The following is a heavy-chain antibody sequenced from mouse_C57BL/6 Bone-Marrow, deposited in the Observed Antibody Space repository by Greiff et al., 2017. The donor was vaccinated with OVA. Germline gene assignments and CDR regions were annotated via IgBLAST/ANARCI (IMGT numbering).Heavy chain of an antibody. CDR2: IDPENGAT. CDR1: GFNIKDDY. D-gene: IGHD2-10*01. CDR3: TTATYYGNYVDY. V-gene: IGHV14-4*01. Sequence: EVQVVESGAELVRPGASVKLSCTASGFNIKDDYMHWVKQRPEQGLEWIGWIDPENGATEYASKFQGKATITADTSSNTAYLQLSSLTSEDTAVYYCTTATYYGNYVDYWGQGTTLTVSS. J-gene: IGHJ2*01.